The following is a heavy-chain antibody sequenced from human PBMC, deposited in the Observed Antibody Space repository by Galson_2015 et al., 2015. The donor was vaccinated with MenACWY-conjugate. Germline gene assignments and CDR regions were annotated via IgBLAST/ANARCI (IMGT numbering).Heavy chain of an antibody. CDR1: GYSFTSYW. Sequence: QSGAEVKKPGESLTISCKGSGYSFTSYWIGWVRQMPGKGLEWMGIIYPGDSDTRYSPSFQGQVTISADKSISTAYLQWSSLKASDTAMYYCARQLRSRTSGGSSLDYWGQGTLVTVSS. CDR3: ARQLRSRTSGGSSLDY. D-gene: IGHD2-15*01. CDR2: IYPGDSDT. V-gene: IGHV5-51*01. J-gene: IGHJ4*02.